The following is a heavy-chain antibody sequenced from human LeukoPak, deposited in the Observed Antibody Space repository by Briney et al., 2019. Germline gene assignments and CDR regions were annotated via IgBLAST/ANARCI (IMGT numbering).Heavy chain of an antibody. CDR2: INYSGST. CDR3: ARKGYCSSTSCYYFDY. V-gene: IGHV4-34*01. Sequence: KSSETLSLTFAVYGGSLSGYYWGWSRQPPGKGLEWIGEINYSGSTNYNPSLKSRVTISVDTSKNQFSLKLSSVTAADTAVYYCARKGYCSSTSCYYFDYWGQGTLVTVSS. CDR1: GGSLSGYY. J-gene: IGHJ4*02. D-gene: IGHD2-2*01.